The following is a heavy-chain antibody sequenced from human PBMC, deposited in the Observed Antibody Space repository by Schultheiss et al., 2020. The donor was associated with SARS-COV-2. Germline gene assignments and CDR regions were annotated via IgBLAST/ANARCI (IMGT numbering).Heavy chain of an antibody. CDR3: ATVRYDSSGLHY. CDR2: IIPILGIA. Sequence: SVKVSCKASGGTFSSYAISWVRQAPGQGLEWMGRIIPILGIANYAQKFQGRVTITADKSTSTAYMELSSLRSEDTAVYYCATVRYDSSGLHYWGQGTLVTVSS. J-gene: IGHJ4*02. CDR1: GGTFSSYA. V-gene: IGHV1-69*04. D-gene: IGHD3-22*01.